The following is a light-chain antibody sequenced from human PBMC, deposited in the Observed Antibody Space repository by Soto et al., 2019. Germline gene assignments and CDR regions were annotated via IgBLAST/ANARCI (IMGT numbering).Light chain of an antibody. J-gene: IGKJ2*01. Sequence: DIQMTQSPSPLSASIGDRVTITCQASQDISNFLNWYQQKPGKAPKLLIFDASNLEAGVPSRFSGSGSGTDFTFTIFSLQPEDIATYYCQQYDNLPYTFGQGTKLEIK. CDR2: DAS. CDR3: QQYDNLPYT. V-gene: IGKV1-33*01. CDR1: QDISNF.